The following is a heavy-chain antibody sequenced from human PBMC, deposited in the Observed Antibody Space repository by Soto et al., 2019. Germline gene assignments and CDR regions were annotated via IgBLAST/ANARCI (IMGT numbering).Heavy chain of an antibody. J-gene: IGHJ3*01. V-gene: IGHV3-21*01. CDR2: ISRSSGNI. CDR1: GFTFSAYS. CDR3: ARDERPPDAFDV. Sequence: EVELVESGGGLVKPGGSLRLSCAASGFTFSAYSMNWVRQAPGKGLEWVSSISRSSGNIEYADSVEGPFTISRDNAKNSLYLQMNSLRVEDTAVYYCARDERPPDAFDVWGQGTMVTVSS.